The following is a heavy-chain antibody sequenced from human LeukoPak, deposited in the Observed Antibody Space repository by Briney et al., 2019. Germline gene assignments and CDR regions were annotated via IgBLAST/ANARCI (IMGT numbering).Heavy chain of an antibody. Sequence: KPSETLSLTCAVYGGSFSGYYWSWIRQPPGKGLEWTGEINHSGSTNYNPSLKSRVTISVDTSKNQFSLKLSSVTAADTAVYYCARGDRGTNWFDPWGQGTLVTVSS. D-gene: IGHD3-10*01. CDR3: ARGDRGTNWFDP. J-gene: IGHJ5*02. V-gene: IGHV4-34*01. CDR1: GGSFSGYY. CDR2: INHSGST.